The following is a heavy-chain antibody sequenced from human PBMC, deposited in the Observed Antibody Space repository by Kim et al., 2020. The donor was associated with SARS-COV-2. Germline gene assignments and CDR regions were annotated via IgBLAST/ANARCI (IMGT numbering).Heavy chain of an antibody. CDR1: GGSISSSSYY. J-gene: IGHJ4*02. CDR3: ARHHTRLYDSSGYYDY. Sequence: SETLSLTCTVSGGSISSSSYYWGWIRQPPGKGLEWIGSIYYSGSTYYNPSLKSRVTISVDTSKNQFSLKLSSVTAADTAVYYCARHHTRLYDSSGYYDYWGQGTLVTVSS. CDR2: IYYSGST. D-gene: IGHD3-22*01. V-gene: IGHV4-39*01.